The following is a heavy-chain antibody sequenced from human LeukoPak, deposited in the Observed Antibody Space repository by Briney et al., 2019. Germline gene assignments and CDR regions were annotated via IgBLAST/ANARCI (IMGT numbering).Heavy chain of an antibody. CDR1: GGSLISTDHH. CDR3: ASDWAPGQGRMFDH. D-gene: IGHD3-16*01. CDR2: MSHSGTT. J-gene: IGHJ4*02. Sequence: SETLSLTCVVSGGSLISTDHHWGWIRQTPGKGLEWIGSMSHSGTTYYNPSLMSRVTTSVDTSKNYFSLQLSSVTAADTAVYFCASDWAPGQGRMFDHWGQGTLVTVSS. V-gene: IGHV4-39*07.